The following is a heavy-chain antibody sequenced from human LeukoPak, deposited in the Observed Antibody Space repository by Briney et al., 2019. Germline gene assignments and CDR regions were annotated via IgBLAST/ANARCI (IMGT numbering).Heavy chain of an antibody. CDR2: IYYSGST. CDR1: GGSFSLYY. Sequence: SETLSLTCTVSGGSFSLYYWTWIRQPPGKGLEWIGYIYYSGSTNYNPSLKSRVTISVDTSKNQFSLKLSSATAADTAVYYCARGTRYGDYVNYFDYWGQGTLVTVSS. CDR3: ARGTRYGDYVNYFDY. V-gene: IGHV4-59*01. D-gene: IGHD4-17*01. J-gene: IGHJ4*02.